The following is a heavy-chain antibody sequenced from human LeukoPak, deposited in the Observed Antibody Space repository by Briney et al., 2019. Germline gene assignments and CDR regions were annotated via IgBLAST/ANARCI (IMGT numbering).Heavy chain of an antibody. CDR2: IYYSGST. D-gene: IGHD3-22*01. Sequence: SETLSLTCTVSGGSISSYYWSWIRQPPGKGLEWIGYIYYSGSTNYNPSLKSRVTISVDTSKNQFSLKLSSVTAADTAVYYCARFVDDSSEFDYWGQGTLVTVSS. V-gene: IGHV4-59*01. CDR1: GGSISSYY. CDR3: ARFVDDSSEFDY. J-gene: IGHJ4*02.